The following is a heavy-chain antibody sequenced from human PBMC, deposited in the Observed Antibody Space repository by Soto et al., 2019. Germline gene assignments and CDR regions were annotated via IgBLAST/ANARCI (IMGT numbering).Heavy chain of an antibody. D-gene: IGHD3-22*01. CDR2: ISVNSGTT. V-gene: IGHV1-18*01. Sequence: QVQLVQSEAEVKKPGASVKVSCKASGYNFNTSGITWVRQAPGQGLEWMGWISVNSGTTNYAQKIQGRVTMTTDTSSSTAFMELRSLRSDDTAVYYCARNDTSGHYSDYWGQGTLVTVSS. CDR3: ARNDTSGHYSDY. J-gene: IGHJ4*02. CDR1: GYNFNTSG.